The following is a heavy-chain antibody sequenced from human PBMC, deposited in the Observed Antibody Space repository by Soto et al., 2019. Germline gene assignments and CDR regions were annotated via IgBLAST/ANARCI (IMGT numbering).Heavy chain of an antibody. D-gene: IGHD2-15*01. V-gene: IGHV5-51*01. J-gene: IGHJ6*02. CDR1: GHSFPIHW. Sequence: ETLKHFRKGSGHSFPIHWHGWPGQTPEKGLEWMGIIYPGDSDIRYSPSFQGQVTISADKSISTAYLQWSGLKASDTAIYYCARQLPYGGNSYYGMDVWGQGTTVTVSS. CDR3: ARQLPYGGNSYYGMDV. CDR2: IYPGDSDI.